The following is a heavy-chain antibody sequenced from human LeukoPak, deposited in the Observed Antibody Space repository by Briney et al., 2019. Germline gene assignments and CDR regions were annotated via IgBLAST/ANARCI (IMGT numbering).Heavy chain of an antibody. J-gene: IGHJ6*03. D-gene: IGHD6-13*01. CDR2: INWNGDYT. V-gene: IGHV3-20*04. Sequence: PGGSLRLSCAISGFTFDDYGMNWVRQAPGKGLEWVSDINWNGDYTHYADSVKGRFTISRDNAKNSLYLQMTSLRAEDTALYYCARSYSSRSFYYMDVWGKGTTVTVS. CDR1: GFTFDDYG. CDR3: ARSYSSRSFYYMDV.